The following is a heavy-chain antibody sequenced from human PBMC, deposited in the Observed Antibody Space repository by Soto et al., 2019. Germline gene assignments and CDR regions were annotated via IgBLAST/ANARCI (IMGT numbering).Heavy chain of an antibody. CDR2: IYYSGST. J-gene: IGHJ6*02. CDR3: ARRAVPTIYYYGMDV. D-gene: IGHD5-12*01. CDR1: GGSISSYY. V-gene: IGHV4-59*12. Sequence: ASETLSLTCTVSGGSISSYYWTWIRQPPGKGLEWIGYIYYSGSTYYNPSRKSRVTISVDTSKNQFSLRLNSVTAADTAVYYCARRAVPTIYYYGMDVWGQGTTVTVSS.